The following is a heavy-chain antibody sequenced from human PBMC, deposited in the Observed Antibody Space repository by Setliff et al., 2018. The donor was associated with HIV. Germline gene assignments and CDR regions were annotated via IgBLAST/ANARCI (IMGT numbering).Heavy chain of an antibody. CDR3: ARDLVAAFDI. Sequence: TLSLTCTVSGGSISSGNYYWSWIRQHPGKGLEWIGYIYYSGSTYYNPSLKSRLTISVDTSKNQFSLKLSSVTAADTAVYYCARDLVAAFDIWGQGTMVTVSS. J-gene: IGHJ3*02. CDR1: GGSISSGNYY. CDR2: IYYSGST. V-gene: IGHV4-31*03. D-gene: IGHD2-8*02.